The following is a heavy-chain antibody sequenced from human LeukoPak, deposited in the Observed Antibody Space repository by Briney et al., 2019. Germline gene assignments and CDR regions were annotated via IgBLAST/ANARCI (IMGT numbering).Heavy chain of an antibody. CDR2: ISAYNGNT. D-gene: IGHD3-10*01. V-gene: IGHV1-18*01. Sequence: ASVKVSCKASGYTFTSYGISWVRQAPGQGLEWMGWISAYNGNTNYAQKLQGRVTMTTDTSTSTAYMELRSLRSGDTAVYYCASLGSGSSPIIDFDYWGQGILVTVSS. CDR1: GYTFTSYG. CDR3: ASLGSGSSPIIDFDY. J-gene: IGHJ4*02.